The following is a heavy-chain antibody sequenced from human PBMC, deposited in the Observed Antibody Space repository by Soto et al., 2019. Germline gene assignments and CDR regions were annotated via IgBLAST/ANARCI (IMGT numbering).Heavy chain of an antibody. D-gene: IGHD3-10*01. J-gene: IGHJ4*02. CDR3: ARDRSPGSGSYYSPKYYFDY. CDR2: ISSNGGST. CDR1: GFTFSSYA. V-gene: IGHV3-64*01. Sequence: PGGSLRLSCAASGFTFSSYAMHWVRQAPGKGLEFVSAISSNGGSTYYANSVKGRFTISRDNSKNTLYLQMGSLRAEDMAVYYCARDRSPGSGSYYSPKYYFDYWGQGTLVTVSS.